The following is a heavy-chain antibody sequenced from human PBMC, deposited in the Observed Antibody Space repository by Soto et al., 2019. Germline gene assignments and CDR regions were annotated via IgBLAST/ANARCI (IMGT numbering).Heavy chain of an antibody. CDR2: IYHSGSS. J-gene: IGHJ4*02. Sequence: SETLSLTCTVSGGSISSGGYSWSWIRQPPGKGLEWIGYIYHSGSSYYNPSLESRVSLSVDRSNNQFSLELSSVTAADTAVYYCVRRYFSGWLDYWGQGTLVTVSS. CDR1: GGSISSGGYS. V-gene: IGHV4-30-2*01. CDR3: VRRYFSGWLDY. D-gene: IGHD6-19*01.